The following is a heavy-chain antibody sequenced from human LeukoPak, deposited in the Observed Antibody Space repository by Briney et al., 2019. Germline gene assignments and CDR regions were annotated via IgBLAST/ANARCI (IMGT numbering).Heavy chain of an antibody. V-gene: IGHV4-59*01. CDR3: ARDGRGGLFYYFDS. D-gene: IGHD3-16*01. CDR2: MSYSGDT. J-gene: IGHJ4*02. Sequence: SETLPLTCTVSGDPMTPYYWSWIRQPPGKGLEWIGYMSYSGDTRYNPSLKSRVTISVDASNNQFSLRLTSMTAADTATYYCARDGRGGLFYYFDSWGPGTLVTVSS. CDR1: GDPMTPYY.